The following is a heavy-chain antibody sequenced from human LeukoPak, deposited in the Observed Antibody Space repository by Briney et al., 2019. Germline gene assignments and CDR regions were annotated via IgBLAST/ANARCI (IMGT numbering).Heavy chain of an antibody. CDR3: ARKADYGDYVVSAFDI. D-gene: IGHD4-17*01. CDR1: GFTVSSNY. CDR2: IYSGGST. J-gene: IGHJ3*02. V-gene: IGHV3-66*01. Sequence: PGGSLRLSCAASGFTVSSNYMSWVRQAPGKGLEWVSVIYSGGSTFYADSVKGRFTISRDNSKNTLYLQMNSLRAEDTAVYYCARKADYGDYVVSAFDIWGQGTMVTVSS.